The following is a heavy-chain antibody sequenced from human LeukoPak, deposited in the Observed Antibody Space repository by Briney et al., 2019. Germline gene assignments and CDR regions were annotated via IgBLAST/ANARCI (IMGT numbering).Heavy chain of an antibody. J-gene: IGHJ4*02. D-gene: IGHD3-9*01. CDR3: ARVPHYYDILTGYEYYFDY. Sequence: PSQTLSLTCTVSGGSISSSSYYWGWIRQPPGKGLEWIGSIYYSGSTYYNPSLKSRVTISVDTSKNQFSLKLSSVTAADTAVYYCARVPHYYDILTGYEYYFDYWGQGTLVTVSS. CDR1: GGSISSSSYY. V-gene: IGHV4-39*07. CDR2: IYYSGST.